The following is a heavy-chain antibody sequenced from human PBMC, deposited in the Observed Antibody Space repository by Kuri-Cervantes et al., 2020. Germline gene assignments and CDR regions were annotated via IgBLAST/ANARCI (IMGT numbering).Heavy chain of an antibody. V-gene: IGHV3-30*18. CDR3: AKHQSGTWGYSYGMDV. CDR1: GFTFSSYG. D-gene: IGHD7-27*01. J-gene: IGHJ6*02. Sequence: GGSLRLSCAASGFTFSSYGMHWVRQAPGKGLEWVAVISYDGSNKYYADSVKGRFTISRDNSKNTLYLQMNSLRAEDTAVYYCAKHQSGTWGYSYGMDVWGQGTTVTFSS. CDR2: ISYDGSNK.